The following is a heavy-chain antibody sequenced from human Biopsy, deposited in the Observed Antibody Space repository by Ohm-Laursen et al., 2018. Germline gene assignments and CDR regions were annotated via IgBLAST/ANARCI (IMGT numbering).Heavy chain of an antibody. Sequence: GTLSLTCTVSGDSISTSTTYYWAWLRQPPGKGLEWIGGIYNSETTFYNPFLKSRVAISVDTSTNQFSLKVSSVTAADTALYYCARHPTGFWFDPWGHGTLVTVSS. J-gene: IGHJ5*02. CDR3: ARHPTGFWFDP. CDR2: IYNSETT. CDR1: GDSISTSTTYY. V-gene: IGHV4-39*01.